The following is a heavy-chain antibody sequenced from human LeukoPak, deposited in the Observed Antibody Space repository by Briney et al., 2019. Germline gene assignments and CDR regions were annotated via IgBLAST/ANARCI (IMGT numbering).Heavy chain of an antibody. V-gene: IGHV1-2*02. Sequence: GASVKVSCKASGYTFTGYYMHWVRQAPGQGLEWMGWINPNSGGTNYAQKFQARVTMTRNTSISTAYMELSRLRSDDTAVYHCARDPSSSAGNWFDPWDQGTLVTVSS. J-gene: IGHJ5*02. CDR3: ARDPSSSAGNWFDP. D-gene: IGHD6-6*01. CDR1: GYTFTGYY. CDR2: INPNSGGT.